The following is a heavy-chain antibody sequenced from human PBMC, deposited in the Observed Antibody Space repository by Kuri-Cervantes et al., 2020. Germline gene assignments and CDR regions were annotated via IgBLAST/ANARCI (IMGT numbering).Heavy chain of an antibody. J-gene: IGHJ4*02. Sequence: SGPTLVKPTQTLTLTCTFSGFSLSTNGVGVGWIRQPPGKALEWLALIYWDDDERYGPSLESRLTITKDTSKPQVVLTMTNMDPEDTATYYCAWMGCSGARGPLPVEHWGQGTRVTVSS. D-gene: IGHD6-19*01. CDR1: GFSLSTNGVG. CDR2: IYWDDDE. V-gene: IGHV2-5*05. CDR3: AWMGCSGARGPLPVEH.